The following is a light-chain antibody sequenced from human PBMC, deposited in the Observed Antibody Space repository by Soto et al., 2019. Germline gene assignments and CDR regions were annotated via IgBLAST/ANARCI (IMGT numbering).Light chain of an antibody. CDR2: EVS. Sequence: QAVVTQPASVSGSPGQSITISCTGTSSDVGSYDLVSWYQQHPGKAPKLMIYEVSERPSGVSDRFSGSKSGNTASLTISGLQAEDEADYYCCSYAGSSTFVVFGGGTKVTVL. CDR1: SSDVGSYDL. CDR3: CSYAGSSTFVV. J-gene: IGLJ2*01. V-gene: IGLV2-23*02.